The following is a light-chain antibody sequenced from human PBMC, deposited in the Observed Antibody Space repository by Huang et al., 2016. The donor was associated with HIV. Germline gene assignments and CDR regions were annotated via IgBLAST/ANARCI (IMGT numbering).Light chain of an antibody. CDR3: QQYNNWPPMYT. CDR1: QSVSRN. Sequence: ATLSCRASQSVSRNLAWFQQKPGQAPRLLIYGASTRATGIPARLSGSGSGTEFTLTISSLQSEDFAVYYCQQYNNWPPMYTFGQGTKLEV. V-gene: IGKV3-15*01. J-gene: IGKJ2*01. CDR2: GAS.